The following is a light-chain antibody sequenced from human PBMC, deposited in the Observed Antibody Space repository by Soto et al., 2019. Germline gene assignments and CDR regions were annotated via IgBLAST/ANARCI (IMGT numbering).Light chain of an antibody. V-gene: IGKV3-11*01. CDR2: DAS. CDR3: KQRTNWSWT. Sequence: EIVLTQSPATLSLSPGERATLSCRASQNVRFYLAWYQQKPGQTPRLLIYDASKRASGIPARFSGSGSGTDGTLTISCLEPEDFAVYDCKQRTNWSWTFGRGTKVEVK. CDR1: QNVRFY. J-gene: IGKJ1*01.